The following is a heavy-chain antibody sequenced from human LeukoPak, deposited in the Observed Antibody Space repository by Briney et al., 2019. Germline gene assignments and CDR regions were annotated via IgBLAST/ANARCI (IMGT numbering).Heavy chain of an antibody. CDR2: VSGNGAST. Sequence: GGFMRLASAASGFTFSSYSMNWVRQAPGKELEQVSLVSGNGASTYHADSVKGRFTFARDNHKNTVYLQMNSLRVEDTAVYYCARGSTTMVRGVPLDWGQGTLVTVSS. J-gene: IGHJ4*02. V-gene: IGHV3-23*01. CDR3: ARGSTTMVRGVPLD. D-gene: IGHD3-10*01. CDR1: GFTFSSYS.